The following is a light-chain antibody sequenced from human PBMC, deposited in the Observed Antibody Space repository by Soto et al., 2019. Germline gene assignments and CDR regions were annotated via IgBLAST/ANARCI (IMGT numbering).Light chain of an antibody. CDR3: QVWDSSSDHSYV. CDR1: NIGSKS. J-gene: IGLJ1*01. Sequence: SYELTQPPSVSVAPGQTARITCGGNNIGSKSVHWYQQKPGQAPVLVVYDDSERPSGIPERFSGSNSGNTATLTIRRVEAGDEADYYCQVWDSSSDHSYVFGTGTKVTVL. V-gene: IGLV3-21*02. CDR2: DDS.